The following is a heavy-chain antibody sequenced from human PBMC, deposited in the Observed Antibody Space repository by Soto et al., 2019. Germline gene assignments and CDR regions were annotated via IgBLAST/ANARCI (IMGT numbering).Heavy chain of an antibody. Sequence: EVQLLESGGGLVQPGGSLRLSCAASGFTFSNYGMSWVRQAPGKGLEWVSAISGSGADTNYAESVKGRFTISRDNSKITLFLHMISLRAEDTAVYYCAKGSPDSRVYHFFFDYWGQGTLVTVSS. J-gene: IGHJ4*02. CDR2: ISGSGADT. CDR1: GFTFSNYG. D-gene: IGHD3-22*01. V-gene: IGHV3-23*01. CDR3: AKGSPDSRVYHFFFDY.